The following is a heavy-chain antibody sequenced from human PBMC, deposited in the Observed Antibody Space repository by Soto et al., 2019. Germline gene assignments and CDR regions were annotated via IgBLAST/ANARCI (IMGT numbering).Heavy chain of an antibody. CDR1: GGSIIDGQTY. CDR3: ARDAPGVAPY. V-gene: IGHV4-31*01. D-gene: IGHD2-15*01. Sequence: QVQLQESGPGLVKPSQTLSLTCTVSGGSIIDGQTYLNWIRQHPERGLEWMGYINYRGTTNYSPALKNPIPISIDPSKNQFSPRLTSVTAADTAVYYCARDAPGVAPYWGQGTLVTVSS. J-gene: IGHJ4*02. CDR2: INYRGTT.